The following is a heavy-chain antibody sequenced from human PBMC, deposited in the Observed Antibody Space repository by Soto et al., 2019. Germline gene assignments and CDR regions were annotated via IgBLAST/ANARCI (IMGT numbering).Heavy chain of an antibody. CDR1: GGSFSGYY. V-gene: IGHV4-34*01. Sequence: LSLTCAVYGGSFSGYYWSWIRQPPGKGLEWIGEINHSGSTNYNPSLKSRVTISVDTSKNQFSLKLSSVTAADTAVYYCARGGGRWSGYSYYYYYGMDVWGQGTTVTVSS. CDR2: INHSGST. J-gene: IGHJ6*02. D-gene: IGHD5-12*01. CDR3: ARGGGRWSGYSYYYYYGMDV.